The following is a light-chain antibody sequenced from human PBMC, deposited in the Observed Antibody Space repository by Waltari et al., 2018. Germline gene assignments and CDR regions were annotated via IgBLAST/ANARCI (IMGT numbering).Light chain of an antibody. CDR2: GAT. J-gene: IGLJ1*01. CDR1: SNDIGNYDL. Sequence: QSALTQPVSVSGSPGQSITLPCTGTSNDIGNYDLVPWYQQRPGEAPKLLMYGATKRPSGVSNRFSGSKSGKTASLTISGLQTEDEADYYCFSFVAANSFVFGPGTKVTVL. CDR3: FSFVAANSFV. V-gene: IGLV2-23*01.